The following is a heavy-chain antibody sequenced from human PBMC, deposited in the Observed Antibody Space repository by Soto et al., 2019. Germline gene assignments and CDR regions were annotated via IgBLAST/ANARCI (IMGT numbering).Heavy chain of an antibody. CDR1: GGSITSSKHY. D-gene: IGHD2-8*02. V-gene: IGHV4-31*03. CDR3: ARDKITGLFDY. J-gene: IGHJ4*02. CDR2: IYLSGST. Sequence: SETLSLTCTVSGGSITSSKHYWSWIRQHPGKGLEWIGYIYLSGSTYSNPSLKSRVTISVDTSKNQFSLKLTSVTAADTAVYYCARDKITGLFDYWGQGTLVTVS.